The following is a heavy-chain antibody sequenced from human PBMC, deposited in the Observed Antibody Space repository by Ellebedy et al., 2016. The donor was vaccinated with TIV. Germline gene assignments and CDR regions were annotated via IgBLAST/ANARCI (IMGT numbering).Heavy chain of an antibody. Sequence: GESLKISCAASGFTFSSYSMNWVRQAPGKGLEWVSYISSSSSTIYYADSVKGRFTISRDNAKNSLYLQMNSLRAEDTAVYYCARDSSVGGGYYYYYYGMDVWGQGTTVTVSS. CDR2: ISSSSSTI. D-gene: IGHD3-16*01. CDR1: GFTFSSYS. V-gene: IGHV3-48*04. CDR3: ARDSSVGGGYYYYYYGMDV. J-gene: IGHJ6*02.